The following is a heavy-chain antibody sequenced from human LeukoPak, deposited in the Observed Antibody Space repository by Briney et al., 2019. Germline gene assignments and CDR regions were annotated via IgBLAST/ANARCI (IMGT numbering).Heavy chain of an antibody. J-gene: IGHJ4*02. D-gene: IGHD3-10*01. V-gene: IGHV3-23*01. CDR1: GFTFSNSG. CDR3: AKGSGNGYGSGPFDY. Sequence: GGSLRLSCAASGFTFSNSGMSWVRQTPGKGLEWVSAISTDAGETHYADSVKGRFTISRDNSKNTVSLQMSSLRAEDTALYYCAKGSGNGYGSGPFDYWGQGTLVTVSS. CDR2: ISTDAGET.